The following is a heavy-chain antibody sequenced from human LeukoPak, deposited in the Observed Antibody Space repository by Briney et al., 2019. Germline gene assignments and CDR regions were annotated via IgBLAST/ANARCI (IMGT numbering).Heavy chain of an antibody. V-gene: IGHV3-53*01. Sequence: GGSLRLSCAASGFTLSRNYMSWVRQAPGKGVEGVSVIYSGGSPYHAHSVKRRFTISRDNSKNTLYLQMNSLRAEDTAVYYCARDHGGDSTAYTDYWGQGTLVTVSA. D-gene: IGHD3-22*01. CDR1: GFTLSRNY. CDR3: ARDHGGDSTAYTDY. CDR2: IYSGGSP. J-gene: IGHJ4*02.